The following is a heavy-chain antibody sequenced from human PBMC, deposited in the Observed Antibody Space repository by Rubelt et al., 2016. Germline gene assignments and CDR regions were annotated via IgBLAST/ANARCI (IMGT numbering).Heavy chain of an antibody. V-gene: IGHV4-39*01. D-gene: IGHD3-3*01. CDR2: MSYSGST. CDR3: ASGDFLSGYYLSRD. CDR1: GGSIASSNYY. Sequence: QLQLQESGPGLVTPSETLSLTCTVSGGSIASSNYYWGWFRQPPGKGLECSGNMSYSGSTSYNQSHKSSVHISIDTSKNQVFRMLSSVTAAETAVYYCASGDFLSGYYLSRDWGQGTLVTVSS. J-gene: IGHJ4*02.